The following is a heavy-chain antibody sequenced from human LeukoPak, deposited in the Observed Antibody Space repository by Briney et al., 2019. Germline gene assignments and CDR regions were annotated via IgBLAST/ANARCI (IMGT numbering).Heavy chain of an antibody. V-gene: IGHV1-46*01. CDR2: INPSGGST. Sequence: ASVKVSCKGSVYTFTRYYMHWVRQASGQGLEWMGIINPSGGSTSYAQKFQGRVTMTRDTSTSTVYMELSSLRSEDTAVYCCARVILWFGELPDYWGQGTLVTVSS. CDR3: ARVILWFGELPDY. J-gene: IGHJ4*02. D-gene: IGHD3-10*01. CDR1: VYTFTRYY.